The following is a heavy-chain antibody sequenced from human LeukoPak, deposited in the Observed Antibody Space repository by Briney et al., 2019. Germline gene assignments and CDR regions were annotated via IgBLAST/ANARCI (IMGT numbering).Heavy chain of an antibody. V-gene: IGHV3-7*01. D-gene: IGHD3-22*01. Sequence: GGSLRLSCTASGFSFSGYWMSWVRQAPGKGLEWVANINQDGSAQYYVDSVKGQFTISRDNAKNSLYLQMNSLRVEDTAVYYCARDGPLDPYYYDSSGYSYYFDYWGQGTLVTVSS. CDR3: ARDGPLDPYYYDSSGYSYYFDY. J-gene: IGHJ4*02. CDR1: GFSFSGYW. CDR2: INQDGSAQ.